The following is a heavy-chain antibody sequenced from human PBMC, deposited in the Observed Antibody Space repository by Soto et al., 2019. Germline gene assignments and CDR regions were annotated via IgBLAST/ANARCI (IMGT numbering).Heavy chain of an antibody. V-gene: IGHV3-23*01. J-gene: IGHJ4*02. CDR1: GFTFSSYA. Sequence: GGSLRLSCAASGFTFSSYAMSWVRQAPGKGLEWVSAISGSGGSTYYADSVKGRFTISRDNSKNTLYLQMNSLRAEDTAVYYCAKDSWAYGDYGLFNYFDYWGQGTLVTVSS. CDR3: AKDSWAYGDYGLFNYFDY. D-gene: IGHD4-17*01. CDR2: ISGSGGST.